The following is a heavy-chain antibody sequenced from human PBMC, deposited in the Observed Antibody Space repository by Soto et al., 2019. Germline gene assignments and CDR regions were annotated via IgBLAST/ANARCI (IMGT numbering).Heavy chain of an antibody. D-gene: IGHD2-2*01. CDR2: MNPNSGNT. CDR1: GYTFTSYD. CDR3: ARDVVPAALVGIYYYYGMDV. Sequence: ASVKVSCKASGYTFTSYDINWVRQATGQGLEWMGWMNPNSGNTGYAQKFQGRVTMTRNTSISTAYMELSSLRSEDTAVYYCARDVVPAALVGIYYYYGMDVWGQGTTVTVYS. V-gene: IGHV1-8*01. J-gene: IGHJ6*02.